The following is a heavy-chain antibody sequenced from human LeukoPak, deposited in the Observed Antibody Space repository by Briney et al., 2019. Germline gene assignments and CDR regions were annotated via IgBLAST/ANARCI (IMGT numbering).Heavy chain of an antibody. CDR2: IYTSGST. J-gene: IGHJ1*01. D-gene: IGHD3-22*01. V-gene: IGHV4-61*02. Sequence: PSETLSLTCTVSGGSISSGSYYWSWIRQPAGKGLEWIGRIYTSGSTNYNPSLKSRVTISVDTSKNQFSLKLSSVTAADTAVYYCARGADSSGYYPEYFQHWGQGTLVTVSS. CDR3: ARGADSSGYYPEYFQH. CDR1: GGSISSGSYY.